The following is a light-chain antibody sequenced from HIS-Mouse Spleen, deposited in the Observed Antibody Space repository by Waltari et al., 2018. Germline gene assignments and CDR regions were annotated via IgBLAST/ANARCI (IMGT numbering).Light chain of an antibody. CDR2: DVS. J-gene: IGLJ2*01. CDR3: CSYAGSYTLV. V-gene: IGLV2-11*01. Sequence: QSALTQPRSVSGSPGQSVTLSCTGTSRDGGGYQHFPWYQQHPGKAPKLMIYDVSKRPSGVPDRFSGSKSGNTASLTISGLQAEDEADYYCCSYAGSYTLVFGGGTKLTVL. CDR1: SRDGGGYQH.